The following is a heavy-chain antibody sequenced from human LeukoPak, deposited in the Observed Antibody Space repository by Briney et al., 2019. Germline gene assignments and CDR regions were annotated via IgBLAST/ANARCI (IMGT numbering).Heavy chain of an antibody. CDR1: GFTFSIYA. V-gene: IGHV3-23*01. D-gene: IGHD3-16*01. CDR3: ARASWVSSTDAVR. J-gene: IGHJ4*02. CDR2: VSGSGSNT. Sequence: GGSLRLSCAASGFTFSIYAMTWVRQAPGRGLEWVSVVSGSGSNTYYADSVKGRFTISRDNSKNTLYLQMNNLRVEDTAIYYCARASWVSSTDAVRWGQGTLVTVSS.